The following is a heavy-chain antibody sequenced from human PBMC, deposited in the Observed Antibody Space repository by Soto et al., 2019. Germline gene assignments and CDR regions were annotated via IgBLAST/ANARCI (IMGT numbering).Heavy chain of an antibody. CDR3: ARGGGSLNF. CDR1: GFTFSESS. V-gene: IGHV3-21*01. Sequence: LVESGGGPVKPGGSLRLSCAASGFTFSESSLNWVRQAPGKGLEWVSSINARSTHIFYADSGKGRFTISRDNAKNSLFLQMDNLTAEDTAVYYCARGGGSLNFWGQGTLVTVSS. D-gene: IGHD2-15*01. J-gene: IGHJ4*02. CDR2: INARSTHI.